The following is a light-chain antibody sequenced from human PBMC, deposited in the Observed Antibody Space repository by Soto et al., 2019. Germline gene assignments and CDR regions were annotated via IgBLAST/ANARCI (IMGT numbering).Light chain of an antibody. CDR3: LSYDSTLSALYV. V-gene: IGLV1-40*01. CDR2: GNI. CDR1: SSNIGAGYD. Sequence: QSVLTQPPSVSGAPGQRVTIYYTGSSSNIGAGYDVHWYQQRPGTAPKLLNFGNINRPSGVPDRISGSKSGTSACLAITGIQADDESDCISLSYDSTLSALYVFVTETKLTV. J-gene: IGLJ1*01.